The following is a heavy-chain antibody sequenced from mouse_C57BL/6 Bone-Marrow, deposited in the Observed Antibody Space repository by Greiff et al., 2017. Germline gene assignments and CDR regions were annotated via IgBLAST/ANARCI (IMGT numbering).Heavy chain of an antibody. CDR1: GFTFSSYA. Sequence: EVQVVESGGGLVKPGGSLKLSCAASGFTFSSYAMSWVRQTPEKRLEWVATISDGGSYTYYPDNVKGRFTISRDNAKNNLYLQMSHLKSEDTAMYYCARDYGYGGGITTYYFDYWGQGTTLTVSS. V-gene: IGHV5-4*01. CDR2: ISDGGSYT. CDR3: ARDYGYGGGITTYYFDY. J-gene: IGHJ2*01. D-gene: IGHD2-2*01.